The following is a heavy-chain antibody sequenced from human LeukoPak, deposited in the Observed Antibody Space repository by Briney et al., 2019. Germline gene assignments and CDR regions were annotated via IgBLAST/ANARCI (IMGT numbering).Heavy chain of an antibody. CDR2: MYYSGIP. CDR1: GASISDYY. CDR3: ASHHGRGEAFDY. V-gene: IGHV4-59*08. D-gene: IGHD3-10*01. Sequence: PSATLSLTCTVSGASISDYYWSWIRQPPGKRLEGIAYMYYSGIPNYSLSLKSRVTMSADKSNNQVSLTLTSVTAADTAVYYCASHHGRGEAFDYWGRGTLVTVSS. J-gene: IGHJ4*02.